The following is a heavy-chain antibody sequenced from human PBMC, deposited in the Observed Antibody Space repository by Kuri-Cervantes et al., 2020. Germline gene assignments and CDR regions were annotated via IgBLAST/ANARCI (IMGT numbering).Heavy chain of an antibody. V-gene: IGHV3-30*03. CDR1: GFTFSSYG. D-gene: IGHD6-13*01. CDR3: ARGGEETAADKGDY. Sequence: LSLTCAASGFTFSSYGMHWVRQAPGKGLEWVAVISYDGSNKYYADSVKGRFTISRDNSKNTLYLQMNSLRAEDTAVYYCARGGEETAADKGDYWGQGTLVTVSS. J-gene: IGHJ4*02. CDR2: ISYDGSNK.